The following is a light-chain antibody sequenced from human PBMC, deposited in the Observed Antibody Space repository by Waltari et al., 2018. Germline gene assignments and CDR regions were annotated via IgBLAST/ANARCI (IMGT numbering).Light chain of an antibody. CDR3: QVWDSSSDHPYVV. J-gene: IGLJ2*01. CDR2: DDS. V-gene: IGLV3-21*03. Sequence: SYVLTQPPSVSVAPGKKARLTCGGNNIGSKSVHWYQQKPGQSPVLGVYDDSDRPSGIPERFSGSNSGNTATLTISRVEAGDEADYYCQVWDSSSDHPYVVFGGGTKLTVL. CDR1: NIGSKS.